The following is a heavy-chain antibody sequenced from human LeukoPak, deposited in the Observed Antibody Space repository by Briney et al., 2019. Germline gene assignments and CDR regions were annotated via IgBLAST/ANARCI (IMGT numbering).Heavy chain of an antibody. Sequence: SETLSLTCAVSGVSISSSSWWSWVRQPPEKGLEWVGEIYHSGITNYNPSLRSRVTTSIDKSQNQFSLQLHSVTAADTAVYYCARGHYDFWSGYYPSFDYWGQGTLVTVSS. J-gene: IGHJ4*02. D-gene: IGHD3-3*01. CDR2: IYHSGIT. CDR3: ARGHYDFWSGYYPSFDY. CDR1: GVSISSSSW. V-gene: IGHV4-4*02.